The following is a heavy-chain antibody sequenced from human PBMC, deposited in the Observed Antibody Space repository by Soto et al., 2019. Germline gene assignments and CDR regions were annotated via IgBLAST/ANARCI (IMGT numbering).Heavy chain of an antibody. CDR2: IIPIFGTA. V-gene: IGHV1-69*01. Sequence: QVQLVQSGAEVKKPGASVKVSCKASGGTFSSYAISWVRQAPGQGLEWMGGIIPIFGTANYAQKFHGSVTITADESTSTAYMELSRLRSEDTAVYYCARTIGLQLWLSSCMDVWGQGTTVTVSS. J-gene: IGHJ6*02. CDR3: ARTIGLQLWLSSCMDV. CDR1: GGTFSSYA. D-gene: IGHD5-18*01.